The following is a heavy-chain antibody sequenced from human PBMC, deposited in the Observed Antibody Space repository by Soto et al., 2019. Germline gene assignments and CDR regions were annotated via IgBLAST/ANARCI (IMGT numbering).Heavy chain of an antibody. CDR1: GGTFSSYA. Sequence: SVKVSCKASGGTFSSYAISWVRQAPGQGLEWMGGIIPIFGTANYAQKFQGRVTITADKSTSTAYTELSSLRSEDTAVYYCARVGGCWGGDCYKNYYYYGMDVWGQGTTVTVSS. CDR2: IIPIFGTA. D-gene: IGHD2-21*02. V-gene: IGHV1-69*06. CDR3: ARVGGCWGGDCYKNYYYYGMDV. J-gene: IGHJ6*02.